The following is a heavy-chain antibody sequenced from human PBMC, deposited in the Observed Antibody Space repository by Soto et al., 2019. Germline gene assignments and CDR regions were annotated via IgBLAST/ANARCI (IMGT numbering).Heavy chain of an antibody. Sequence: EVQLVESGGGLVQPGGSLRLSCAASGFIFSDHHMDWVRQAPGKGLEWVGRIRNKANSYTTDYVASVKGRFTISRDDSKNSLYLQMNSLKTEDTAVYYCARRITGAPPADVGDWGQGTLVTVSS. CDR1: GFIFSDHH. CDR2: IRNKANSYTT. CDR3: ARRITGAPPADVGD. J-gene: IGHJ4*02. V-gene: IGHV3-72*01. D-gene: IGHD1-20*01.